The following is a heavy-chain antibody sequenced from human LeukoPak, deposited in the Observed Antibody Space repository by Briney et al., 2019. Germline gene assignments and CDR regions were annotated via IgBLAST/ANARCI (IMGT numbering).Heavy chain of an antibody. J-gene: IGHJ4*02. V-gene: IGHV3-74*01. CDR3: ARARSGSYFDY. D-gene: IGHD1-26*01. Sequence: RTGGSRRLSCAASGFTFSSYWMRWVRQAPGKGLVWVSRINTDGSTTTYADSVKGQFTISRDNAKNTLYLQMNSLRAEDTAVYYCARARSGSYFDYWGQGTLDTVSS. CDR1: GFTFSSYW. CDR2: INTDGSTT.